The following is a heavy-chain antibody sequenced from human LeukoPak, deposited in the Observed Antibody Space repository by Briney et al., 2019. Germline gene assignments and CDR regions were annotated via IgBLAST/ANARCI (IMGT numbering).Heavy chain of an antibody. V-gene: IGHV4-38-2*02. CDR3: ARSSSSGLVGGYYFDY. CDR1: GYFISGDY. CDR2: IHHSGST. D-gene: IGHD6-19*01. Sequence: PSETLSLTCTVSGYFISGDYWGWIRQPPGKGLQWIGSIHHSGSTYYNPSLKSRVTISVDTSKNQFSLRLSSVTAADTAVYYCARSSSSGLVGGYYFDYWGQGTLVTVSS. J-gene: IGHJ4*02.